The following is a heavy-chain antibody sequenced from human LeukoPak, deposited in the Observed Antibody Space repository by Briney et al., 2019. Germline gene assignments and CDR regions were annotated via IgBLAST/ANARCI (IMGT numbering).Heavy chain of an antibody. Sequence: SETQSLTCTVSGGSISSYYWSWIRQPPGKGLEWIGYIYYSGSTNYNPSLKSRVTISVDTSKNQFSLKLSSVTAADTAVYYCARHPFDYWGQGTLVTVSS. CDR3: ARHPFDY. CDR2: IYYSGST. V-gene: IGHV4-59*08. J-gene: IGHJ4*02. CDR1: GGSISSYY.